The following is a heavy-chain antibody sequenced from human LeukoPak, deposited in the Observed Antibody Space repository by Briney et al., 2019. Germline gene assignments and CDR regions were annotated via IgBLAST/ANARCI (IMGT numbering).Heavy chain of an antibody. V-gene: IGHV4-34*01. CDR3: ARAQPGDYYDSSGYSDY. Sequence: SETLSLTCAVSGGSFSGYYWSWIRQAPGKGLEWIGEINHSGSTNYNPSLKSRVTISVDTSKNQFSLKLSSVTAADTAVYYCARAQPGDYYDSSGYSDYWGQGTLVTVSS. J-gene: IGHJ4*02. CDR1: GGSFSGYY. CDR2: INHSGST. D-gene: IGHD3-22*01.